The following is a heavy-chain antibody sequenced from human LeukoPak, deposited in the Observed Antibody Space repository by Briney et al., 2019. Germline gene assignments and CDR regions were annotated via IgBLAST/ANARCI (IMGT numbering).Heavy chain of an antibody. CDR2: IIPILGIA. J-gene: IGHJ4*02. CDR1: GYTFTSYY. V-gene: IGHV1-69*02. Sequence: SVKVSCKASGYTFTSYYMHWVRQAPGQRLEWMGRIIPILGIANYAQKFQGRVTITADKSTSTAYMELSSLRSEDTAVYYCARHQPEYYYDSSGTSPFDYWGQGTLVTVSS. CDR3: ARHQPEYYYDSSGTSPFDY. D-gene: IGHD3-22*01.